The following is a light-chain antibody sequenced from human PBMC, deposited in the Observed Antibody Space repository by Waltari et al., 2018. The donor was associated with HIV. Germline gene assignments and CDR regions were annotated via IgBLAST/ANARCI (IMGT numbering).Light chain of an antibody. J-gene: IGLJ2*01. CDR2: EVS. V-gene: IGLV2-23*02. CDR3: CSYAGSSPHVV. CDR1: TSDVGSYHF. Sequence: QSALSQPASVAGSPGQSFTIPCTGTTSDVGSYHFVFWSQQHPGKAPKLMVYEVSKRPSGVSKRFPGCKSVHPASLTISGLQAEDEADYYCCSYAGSSPHVVFGGGTKLTVL.